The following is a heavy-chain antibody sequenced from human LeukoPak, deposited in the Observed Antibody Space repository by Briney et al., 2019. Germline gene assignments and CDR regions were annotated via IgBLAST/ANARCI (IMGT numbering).Heavy chain of an antibody. D-gene: IGHD1-26*01. CDR1: GYTFTSYG. CDR2: ISAYNGNT. V-gene: IGHV1-18*01. Sequence: ASVKVSCKASGYTFTSYGISWVRQAPRQGLEWMGWISAYNGNTNYAQKLQGRVTMTTDTSTSTAYMELRSLRSDDTAVYYCARDGLYSGSYTSPGYWGQGTLVTVSS. CDR3: ARDGLYSGSYTSPGY. J-gene: IGHJ4*02.